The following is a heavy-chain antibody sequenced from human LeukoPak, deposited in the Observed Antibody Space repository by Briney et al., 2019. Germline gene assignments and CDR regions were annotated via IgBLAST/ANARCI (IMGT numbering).Heavy chain of an antibody. D-gene: IGHD5-18*01. J-gene: IGHJ6*02. Sequence: GGSLRLSCAASGFNFSSYEMNWVRQAPGKGLEWVSYISSSDSTRYYADSVKGRFTISRDNSKNTLYLQMNSLRADDTAVYYCARDYSYGHDGGMDVWGQGTTVTVSS. CDR3: ARDYSYGHDGGMDV. CDR1: GFNFSSYE. CDR2: ISSSDSTR. V-gene: IGHV3-48*03.